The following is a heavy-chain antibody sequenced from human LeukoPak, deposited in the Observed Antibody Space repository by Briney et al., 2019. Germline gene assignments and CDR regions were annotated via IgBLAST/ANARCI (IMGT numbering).Heavy chain of an antibody. J-gene: IGHJ4*02. CDR2: IYYSGST. CDR1: GGSISSYY. D-gene: IGHD3-22*01. V-gene: IGHV4-59*12. CDR3: ARVSPSSGYSTMLDY. Sequence: SETLSLTCTVSGGSISSYYWSWIRQPPGKGLEWIGYIYYSGSTNYNPSLKSRVTISVDTSKNQFSLNLISVTAADTAVYYCARVSPSSGYSTMLDYWGQGTLVTVSS.